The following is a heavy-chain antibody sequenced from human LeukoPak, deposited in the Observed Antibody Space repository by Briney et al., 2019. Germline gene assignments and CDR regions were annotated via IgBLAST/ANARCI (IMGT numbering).Heavy chain of an antibody. CDR2: IWFDGSNK. V-gene: IGHV3-33*06. J-gene: IGHJ4*02. CDR3: AKASGRYCSSTRCQAPLDY. Sequence: GGSLRLSRAASGFTFSTYGMHWVRQAPGRGLEWVAVIWFDGSNKYNADSVRGRFTISRDDSKNTLYLEMNSLRDEDTAVYYCAKASGRYCSSTRCQAPLDYWGQGTLVTVSS. D-gene: IGHD2-2*01. CDR1: GFTFSTYG.